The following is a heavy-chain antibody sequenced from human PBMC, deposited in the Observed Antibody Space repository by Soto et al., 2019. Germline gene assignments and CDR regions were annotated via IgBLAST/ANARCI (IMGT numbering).Heavy chain of an antibody. CDR1: GFTFSSYA. D-gene: IGHD3-22*01. V-gene: IGHV3-23*01. J-gene: IGHJ4*02. Sequence: GGSLRLSCAASGFTFSSYAMSWVRQAPGKGLEWVSAISGSGGSTYYADSMKGRFTISRDNSKNTLYLQMNSLRAEDTAVYYCAKDLGMIVVVTAVFDYWGQGTLVTVSS. CDR2: ISGSGGST. CDR3: AKDLGMIVVVTAVFDY.